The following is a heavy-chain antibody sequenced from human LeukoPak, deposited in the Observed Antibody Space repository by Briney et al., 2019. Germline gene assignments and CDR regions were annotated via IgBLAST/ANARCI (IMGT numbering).Heavy chain of an antibody. V-gene: IGHV3-7*03. Sequence: GGSLRLSCTGSGFSFGDYAMAWFRQAPGKGLEWVANIKQDGSEKNYVDSVKGRFTISRDNAKNSLYLQMNSLRAEDTAVYYCASGLELDYWGQGTLVTVSS. CDR3: ASGLELDY. CDR1: GFSFGDYA. CDR2: IKQDGSEK. J-gene: IGHJ4*02.